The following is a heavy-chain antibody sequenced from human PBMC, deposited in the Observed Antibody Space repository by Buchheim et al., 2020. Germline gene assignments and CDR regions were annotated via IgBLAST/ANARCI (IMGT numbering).Heavy chain of an antibody. J-gene: IGHJ6*02. CDR2: IKQDGSEK. D-gene: IGHD6-6*01. CDR3: ARGYSSSSFYYYGMDV. V-gene: IGHV3-7*01. Sequence: EVQLVESGGGLVQPGGSLRLSCAASGFTFSSYWMSWVRQAPGKGLEWVANIKQDGSEKYYVDSVKGRFTISRDNAKNSLYLQMNSLRAEDTAVYYCARGYSSSSFYYYGMDVWGQGTT. CDR1: GFTFSSYW.